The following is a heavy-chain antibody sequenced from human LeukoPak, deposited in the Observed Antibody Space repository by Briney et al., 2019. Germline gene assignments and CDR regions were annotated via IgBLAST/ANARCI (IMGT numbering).Heavy chain of an antibody. Sequence: QPGGSLRLSCAASGFTFSSYAMSWVRQAPGKGLEWVLAISGSGGSTYYADSVKGRFTISRDNSKNTLYLQMNSLRAEDTAVYYCAKEGPSPHYVWGSYRPNYFDYWGQGTLVTVSS. V-gene: IGHV3-23*01. D-gene: IGHD3-16*02. CDR3: AKEGPSPHYVWGSYRPNYFDY. CDR2: ISGSGGST. J-gene: IGHJ4*02. CDR1: GFTFSSYA.